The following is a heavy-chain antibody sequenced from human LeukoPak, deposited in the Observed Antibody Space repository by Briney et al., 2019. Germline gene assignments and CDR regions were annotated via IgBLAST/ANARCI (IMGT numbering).Heavy chain of an antibody. CDR1: GFTVSSNY. CDR3: ARDIPNNWELGY. D-gene: IGHD1-20*01. CDR2: IYSGGST. V-gene: IGHV3-66*01. Sequence: GGSLRLSCAASGFTVSSNYMSWVRQAPGKGLEWVSVIYSGGSTYYVDSVKGRFTVSRDNSKNTLYIQMNSLRAEDTAVYYCARDIPNNWELGYWGQGTLVTVSS. J-gene: IGHJ4*02.